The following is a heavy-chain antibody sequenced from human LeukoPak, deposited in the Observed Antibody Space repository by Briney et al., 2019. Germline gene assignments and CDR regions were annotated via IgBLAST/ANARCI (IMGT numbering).Heavy chain of an antibody. CDR1: GGSISSYY. D-gene: IGHD3-22*01. Sequence: SETLSLTCAVSGGSISSYYWIWIRQPPGKGLEWIGYIYYSGSTNYNPSLKSRVTISVDTSKNQFSLKLSSVTAADTAVYYCARQGPDYYYDSSGYWALDYWGQGTLVTVSS. J-gene: IGHJ4*02. CDR2: IYYSGST. CDR3: ARQGPDYYYDSSGYWALDY. V-gene: IGHV4-59*08.